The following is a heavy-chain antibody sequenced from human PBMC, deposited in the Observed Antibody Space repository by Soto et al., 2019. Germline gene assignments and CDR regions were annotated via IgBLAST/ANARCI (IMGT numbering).Heavy chain of an antibody. D-gene: IGHD6-19*01. CDR1: GYSFTSYW. CDR3: ARQNIVAVAGTWAADAFDI. CDR2: IYPGDSDT. V-gene: IGHV5-51*01. J-gene: IGHJ3*02. Sequence: EVQLVQSGAEVKKPGESLKISCKGSGYSFTSYWIGWVRQMPGKGLEWMGIIYPGDSDTRYSPSFQGQVTISAAKSISTAYLQWSSLKASDTAMYYCARQNIVAVAGTWAADAFDIWGQGTMVTVSS.